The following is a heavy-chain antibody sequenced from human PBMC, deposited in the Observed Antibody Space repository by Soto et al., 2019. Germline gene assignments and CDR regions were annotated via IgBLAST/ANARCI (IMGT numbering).Heavy chain of an antibody. CDR3: ARVIAVAGTSWFDP. V-gene: IGHV1-69*13. CDR1: GGTFSSYA. Sequence: SVKVSCKASGGTFSSYAISWVRQAPGQGLEWMGGIIPIFGTANYAQKFQGRVTITADESTSTAYMELSSLRSEDTAAYYCARVIAVAGTSWFDPWGQGTLVTVSS. CDR2: IIPIFGTA. J-gene: IGHJ5*02. D-gene: IGHD6-19*01.